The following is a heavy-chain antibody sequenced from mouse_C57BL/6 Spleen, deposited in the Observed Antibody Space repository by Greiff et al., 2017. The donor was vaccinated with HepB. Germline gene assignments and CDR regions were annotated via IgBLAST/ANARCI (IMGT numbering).Heavy chain of an antibody. D-gene: IGHD3-2*02. CDR1: GYTFTSYW. V-gene: IGHV1-53*01. Sequence: QVHVKQPGTELVKPGASVKLSCKASGYTFTSYWMHWVKQRPGQGLEWIGNINPSNGGTNYNEKFKSKATLTVDKSSSTAYMQLSSLTSEDSAVYYCARWDSSGYVGFDYWGQGTTLTVSS. J-gene: IGHJ2*01. CDR2: INPSNGGT. CDR3: ARWDSSGYVGFDY.